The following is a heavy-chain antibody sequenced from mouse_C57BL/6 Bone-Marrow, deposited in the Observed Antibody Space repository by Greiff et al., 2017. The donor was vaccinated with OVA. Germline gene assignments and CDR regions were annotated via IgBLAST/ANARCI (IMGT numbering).Heavy chain of an antibody. V-gene: IGHV1-59*01. CDR1: GYTFTSSW. CDR3: ARSGPFPY. Sequence: QVQLQQPGAELVRPGTSVKLSCKASGYTFTSSWMHWVKQRPGQGLEWIGVIDPSDSYTNYNQKFKGKATLTVDTSSSTAYMQLSSLTSEDSAVYYCARSGPFPYWGQGTLVTVSA. D-gene: IGHD3-1*01. CDR2: IDPSDSYT. J-gene: IGHJ3*01.